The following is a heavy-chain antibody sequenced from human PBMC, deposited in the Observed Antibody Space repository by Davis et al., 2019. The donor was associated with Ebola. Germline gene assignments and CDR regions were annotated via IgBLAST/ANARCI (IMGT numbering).Heavy chain of an antibody. V-gene: IGHV3-30*18. CDR2: ISYDGSNK. CDR1: AFSFSSYG. J-gene: IGHJ6*03. CDR3: AKDEAMGSIQLLYYYYYMDV. D-gene: IGHD5-18*01. Sequence: GESLKISCAASAFSFSSYGMHWVRQAPGKGLEWVAVISYDGSNKYYADSVKGRFTISRDNSKNTLYLQMNSLRAEDTAVYYCAKDEAMGSIQLLYYYYYMDVWGKGTTVTVSS.